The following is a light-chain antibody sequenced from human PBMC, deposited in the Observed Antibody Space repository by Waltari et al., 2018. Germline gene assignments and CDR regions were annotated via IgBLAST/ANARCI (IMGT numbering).Light chain of an antibody. CDR1: SNDVGGYNS. Sequence: QSALTQPASVSGSPGQSITISCTGTSNDVGGYNSISWYQPHPGKALKLIIYYVTKRPSGVSERFADSKSGNTASLTISGLQAEDEADYYCCSYARSNTYGFGTGTTVTVL. CDR3: CSYARSNTYG. CDR2: YVT. V-gene: IGLV2-14*03. J-gene: IGLJ1*01.